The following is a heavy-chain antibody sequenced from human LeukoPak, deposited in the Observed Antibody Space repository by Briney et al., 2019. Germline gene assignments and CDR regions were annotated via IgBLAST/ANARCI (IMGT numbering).Heavy chain of an antibody. V-gene: IGHV1-69*13. D-gene: IGHD3-10*01. CDR2: IIPIFGTA. CDR3: ARGGYYGSGNDFRFDP. J-gene: IGHJ5*02. CDR1: GGTFSSYA. Sequence: GASVKVSCKASGGTFSSYAISWVRQAPGQGLEWMGGIIPIFGTANYAQKFQGRVTITADESTSTDYMELSSLRSEDTAVYYCARGGYYGSGNDFRFDPWGQGTLVTVSS.